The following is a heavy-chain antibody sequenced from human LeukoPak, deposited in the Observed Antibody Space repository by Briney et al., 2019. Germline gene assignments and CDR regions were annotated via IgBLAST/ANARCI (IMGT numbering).Heavy chain of an antibody. D-gene: IGHD2-2*01. J-gene: IGHJ6*03. CDR3: ATPGYCSTIDCYYYMDV. CDR1: GVSISTSSYY. V-gene: IGHV4-39*01. CDR2: IYYSGST. Sequence: PSETLTLTCTVSGVSISTSSYYWGWIRQPPGKGLEWIGTIYYSGSTYYNPSLESRVTISLDMSKNQFSLNLTSVTAADTAVYYCATPGYCSTIDCYYYMDVWGKGTTVTVSS.